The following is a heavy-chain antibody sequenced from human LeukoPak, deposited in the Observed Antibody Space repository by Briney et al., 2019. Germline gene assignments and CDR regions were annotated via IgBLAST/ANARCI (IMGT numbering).Heavy chain of an antibody. J-gene: IGHJ3*02. D-gene: IGHD4-17*01. CDR3: ARDLVTVTKGFDI. CDR2: ISYIGST. CDR1: DDSFSSHY. Sequence: SETLSLTCAVSDDSFSSHYWTWIRQPPGKGLEWIGYISYIGSTNYNPSLKSRVTISIDTSKNQFSLKLSSVTAADTAVYYRARDLVTVTKGFDIWGQGTMVSVSS. V-gene: IGHV4-59*11.